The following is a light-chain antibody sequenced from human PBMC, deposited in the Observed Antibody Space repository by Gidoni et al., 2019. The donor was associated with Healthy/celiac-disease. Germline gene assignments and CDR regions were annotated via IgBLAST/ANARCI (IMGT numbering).Light chain of an antibody. Sequence: EIVMTQSPATLSVSPGERATLSCRASQSVSSNLAWYHQQPGQAPRLLLYGASTRATGIPARFSGSGSGTEFTLTLSSLQSEDFAVYYCQQYNNWPPTFGQGTKVEIK. J-gene: IGKJ1*01. CDR1: QSVSSN. V-gene: IGKV3-15*01. CDR2: GAS. CDR3: QQYNNWPPT.